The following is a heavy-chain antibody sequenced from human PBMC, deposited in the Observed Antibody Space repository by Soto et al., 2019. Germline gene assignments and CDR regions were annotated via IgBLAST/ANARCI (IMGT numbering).Heavy chain of an antibody. Sequence: PGGSLRLSCAASGFTFSSYAMSWFRQAPGKGLEWVSAISGSGGSTYYADSVKGRFTISRDNSKNTLYLQMNSLRAEDTAVYYCAKVSSRVIIGYNVDYWGQGTLVTVSS. V-gene: IGHV3-23*01. J-gene: IGHJ4*02. CDR2: ISGSGGST. D-gene: IGHD3-3*01. CDR3: AKVSSRVIIGYNVDY. CDR1: GFTFSSYA.